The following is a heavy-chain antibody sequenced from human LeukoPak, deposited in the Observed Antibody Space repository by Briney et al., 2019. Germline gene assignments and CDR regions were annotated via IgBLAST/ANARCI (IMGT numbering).Heavy chain of an antibody. CDR3: ARALRYFDWLLLPLNWFDP. CDR2: INHSGST. D-gene: IGHD3-9*01. Sequence: SETLSLTCAVYGGSFSGYYWSWIRQPPGKGLEWIGEINHSGSTNYNPSLKSRVTISVDTSKNQFSLKLSSVTAADTAVYYCARALRYFDWLLLPLNWFDPWGQGTLVTVSS. J-gene: IGHJ5*02. CDR1: GGSFSGYY. V-gene: IGHV4-34*01.